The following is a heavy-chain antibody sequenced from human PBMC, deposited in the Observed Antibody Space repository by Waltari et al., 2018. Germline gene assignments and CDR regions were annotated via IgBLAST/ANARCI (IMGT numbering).Heavy chain of an antibody. V-gene: IGHV1-8*01. J-gene: IGHJ4*02. Sequence: QVQLVQSGAEVKKPGASVKVSCKASGYTFTSYDINWVRQATGQGLEWMGWMNPNSGNSGYAKKFQGRVTMTRNTSISTAYMERSSLRSEDTAVYYCARVWSRSSSLPGYWGQGTLVTVSS. D-gene: IGHD6-6*01. CDR2: MNPNSGNS. CDR1: GYTFTSYD. CDR3: ARVWSRSSSLPGY.